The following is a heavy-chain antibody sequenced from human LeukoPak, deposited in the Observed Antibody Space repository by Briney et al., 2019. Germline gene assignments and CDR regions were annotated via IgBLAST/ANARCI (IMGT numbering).Heavy chain of an antibody. D-gene: IGHD4-17*01. CDR3: ARSRDDYGDYSDAFDI. V-gene: IGHV3-20*04. CDR1: GFTFSSYE. Sequence: GGSLRLSCAASGFTFSSYEMNWVRQAPGKGLEWVSGINWNGGSTGYADSVKGRFTISRDNAKNSLYLQMNSLRAEDTALYYCARSRDDYGDYSDAFDIWGQGTMVTVSS. CDR2: INWNGGST. J-gene: IGHJ3*02.